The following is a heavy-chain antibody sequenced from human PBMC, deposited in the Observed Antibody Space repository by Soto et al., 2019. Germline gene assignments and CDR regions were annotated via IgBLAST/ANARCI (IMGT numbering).Heavy chain of an antibody. CDR3: AKLPPHDFWSGYPYFDY. V-gene: IGHV3-23*01. CDR2: ISGSDGST. CDR1: GFTFSSYA. D-gene: IGHD3-3*01. J-gene: IGHJ4*02. Sequence: VQLLESGGGLVQPGGSLRLSCAASGFTFSSYAMSWVRQAPGKGLEWVSAISGSDGSTYYADSVKGRFTVSRDNSKTTLYLQMNSLRAEDTAVYYCAKLPPHDFWSGYPYFDYWGQGTLVTVSP.